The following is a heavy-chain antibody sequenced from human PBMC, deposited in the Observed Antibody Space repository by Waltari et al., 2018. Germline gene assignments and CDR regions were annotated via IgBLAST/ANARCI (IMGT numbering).Heavy chain of an antibody. CDR2: NHTRGST. CDR3: ARDRSGLRSGWFDP. Sequence: QVQLQESGPGLVKPSQTLSLTCTVSGGSISSGSYYWSWIRPPAGKGLEWIGRNHTRGSTNNTPSLKSRVTISVDTSKNQFSLKLSSVTASDTAVYYCARDRSGLRSGWFDPWGQGTLVTVSS. CDR1: GGSISSGSYY. D-gene: IGHD4-17*01. V-gene: IGHV4-61*02. J-gene: IGHJ5*02.